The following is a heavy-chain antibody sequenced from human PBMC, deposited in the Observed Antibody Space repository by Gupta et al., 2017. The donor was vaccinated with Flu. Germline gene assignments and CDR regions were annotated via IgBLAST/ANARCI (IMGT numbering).Heavy chain of an antibody. D-gene: IGHD2-21*02. V-gene: IGHV1-69*01. Sequence: QVQLVQSGAEVKKSEYSVTVSCKASGGTFSSYSFSWVRQAPGQGLEWMGGILPILGATNYAQECQGRVTVTADESTSTVYIELSSLRSADTAMYYCVRLTPCGGDCYYFQHWGQGTLVTVSS. J-gene: IGHJ1*01. CDR2: ILPILGAT. CDR3: VRLTPCGGDCYYFQH. CDR1: GGTFSSYS.